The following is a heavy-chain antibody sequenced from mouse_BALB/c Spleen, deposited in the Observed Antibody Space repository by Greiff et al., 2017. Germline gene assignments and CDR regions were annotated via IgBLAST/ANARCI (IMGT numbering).Heavy chain of an antibody. D-gene: IGHD1-1*01. Sequence: EGQLQQSGAELVKPGASVKLSCTASGFNIKDTYMHWVKQRPEQGLEWIGRIDPANGNTKYDPKFQGKATITADTSSNTAYLQLSSLTSEDTAVYYCAFTTVVDAMDYWGQGTSVTVSS. CDR1: GFNIKDTY. J-gene: IGHJ4*01. CDR3: AFTTVVDAMDY. V-gene: IGHV14-3*02. CDR2: IDPANGNT.